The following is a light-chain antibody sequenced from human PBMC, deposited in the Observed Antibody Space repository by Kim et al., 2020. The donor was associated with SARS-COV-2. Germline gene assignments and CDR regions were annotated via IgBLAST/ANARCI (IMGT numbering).Light chain of an antibody. Sequence: EIVMTQSPATLSVSPGERATLSCRASESVSRNLAWYQQKPGQAPRLLIYGASIRATGIPARFSGSGTATEFTLTISSLQSEDFAVYYCQQYNNWYTFGQGTKLEI. CDR2: GAS. CDR3: QQYNNWYT. J-gene: IGKJ2*01. V-gene: IGKV3-15*01. CDR1: ESVSRN.